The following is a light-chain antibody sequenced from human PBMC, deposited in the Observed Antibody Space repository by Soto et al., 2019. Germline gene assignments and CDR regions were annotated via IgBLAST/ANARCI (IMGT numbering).Light chain of an antibody. V-gene: IGKV1-9*01. CDR2: SAS. Sequence: DIQLTQSPAFLSASVGDKVTITCRASQGINNYLAWYQQKPGKAPNLLIYSASTLQSAAPSRFSGSGSGTEFTLTISNLQPEDFATYFCQQINSYPVTFGGGTKVEIK. CDR1: QGINNY. J-gene: IGKJ4*01. CDR3: QQINSYPVT.